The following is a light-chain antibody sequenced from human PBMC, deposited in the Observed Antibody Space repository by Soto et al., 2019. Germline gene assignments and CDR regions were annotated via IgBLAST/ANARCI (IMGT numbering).Light chain of an antibody. V-gene: IGKV1-39*01. J-gene: IGKJ2*01. CDR1: QSINYY. Sequence: DIQMTQSPSSLSASVGDRVTITCRASQSINYYLNWYQQRPGKAPKLLIYAASKLKSGVPSRFSGSGSGTAFTLTISSLQAEDFATYYCQQTYNTPQTFGQGTKLEIK. CDR2: AAS. CDR3: QQTYNTPQT.